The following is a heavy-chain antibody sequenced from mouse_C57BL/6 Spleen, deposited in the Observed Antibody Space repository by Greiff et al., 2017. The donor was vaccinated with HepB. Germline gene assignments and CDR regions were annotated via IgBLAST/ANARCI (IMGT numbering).Heavy chain of an antibody. Sequence: QVQLQQPGAELVRPGSSVKLSCKASGYTFTRYWMHWVKQRPIQGLEWIGNIDPSDSETHYNQKFKDKATLTVDKSSRTAYMQLSSLTSKDSAVYYCARSYDYDGDYYAMDYWGQGTSVTVSS. CDR2: IDPSDSET. CDR1: GYTFTRYW. CDR3: ARSYDYDGDYYAMDY. D-gene: IGHD2-4*01. V-gene: IGHV1-52*01. J-gene: IGHJ4*01.